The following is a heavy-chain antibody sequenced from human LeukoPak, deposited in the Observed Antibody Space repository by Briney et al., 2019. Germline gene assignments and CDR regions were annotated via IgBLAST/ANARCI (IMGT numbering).Heavy chain of an antibody. D-gene: IGHD3-22*01. CDR3: ARQEYYYDSSGRAFDY. CDR1: GFSFSSYA. CDR2: ISSNGGST. J-gene: IGHJ4*02. V-gene: IGHV3-64*01. Sequence: GGSLRLSCAASGFSFSSYAMHWVRQAPGKGLEYVSAISSNGGSTYYANSVKGRFTIFRDNSKNTLYLQMGSLRAEDMAVYYCARQEYYYDSSGRAFDYWGQGTLVTVSS.